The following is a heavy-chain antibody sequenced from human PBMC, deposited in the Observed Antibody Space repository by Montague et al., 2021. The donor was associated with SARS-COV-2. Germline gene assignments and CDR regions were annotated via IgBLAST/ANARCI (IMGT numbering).Heavy chain of an antibody. CDR3: ARDHSTILGPSYGMDV. Sequence: SLRLSCAASGFTFSSYEMNWVRQAPGRGLEWVSYISSSSSTIYYADSVKGRFTISRDNAKNSLYLQMNSLRAEDTAVYYFARDHSTILGPSYGMDVWGQGTTVTVSS. J-gene: IGHJ6*02. V-gene: IGHV3-48*03. CDR2: ISSSSSTI. D-gene: IGHD5-24*01. CDR1: GFTFSSYE.